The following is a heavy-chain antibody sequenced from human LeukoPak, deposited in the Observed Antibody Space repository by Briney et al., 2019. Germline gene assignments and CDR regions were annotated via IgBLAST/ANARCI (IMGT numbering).Heavy chain of an antibody. D-gene: IGHD5-18*01. CDR1: GFTFSSYA. Sequence: GGSPRLSCAASGFTFSSYAMSWVRQAPGKGLEWVSAISGSGGSTYYADSVKGRFTISRDNSKNTLYLQMNSLRAEDTAVYYCAKEILPTWIQLWPDAFDIWGQGTMVTVSS. V-gene: IGHV3-23*01. CDR2: ISGSGGST. CDR3: AKEILPTWIQLWPDAFDI. J-gene: IGHJ3*02.